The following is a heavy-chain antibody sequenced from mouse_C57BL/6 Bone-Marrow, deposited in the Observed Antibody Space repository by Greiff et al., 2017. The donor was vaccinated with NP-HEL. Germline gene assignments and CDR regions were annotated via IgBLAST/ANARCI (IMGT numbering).Heavy chain of an antibody. CDR1: GYTFTSYG. Sequence: QVQLKQSGAELARPGASVKLSCKASGYTFTSYGISWVKQRTGQGLEWIGEIYPRSGNTYYNEKFKGKATLTADKSSSTAYMELRSLTSEDSAVYFCARGPYAMDYWGQGTSVTVSS. CDR3: ARGPYAMDY. CDR2: IYPRSGNT. J-gene: IGHJ4*01. V-gene: IGHV1-81*01.